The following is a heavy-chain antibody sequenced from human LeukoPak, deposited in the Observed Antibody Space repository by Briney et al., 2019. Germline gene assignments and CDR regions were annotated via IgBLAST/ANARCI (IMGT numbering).Heavy chain of an antibody. D-gene: IGHD7-27*01. J-gene: IGHJ5*02. CDR3: ARDMSATGDYFDP. Sequence: ASVKVSCKASGYTFTTYSISWVRQAPGQGLEWMGWITFHNGKTNYAQKFQGRVTMTTDKSTTTAYMELRSLRSDDTAVYYCARDMSATGDYFDPWGQGTLVTVSS. CDR2: ITFHNGKT. CDR1: GYTFTTYS. V-gene: IGHV1-18*01.